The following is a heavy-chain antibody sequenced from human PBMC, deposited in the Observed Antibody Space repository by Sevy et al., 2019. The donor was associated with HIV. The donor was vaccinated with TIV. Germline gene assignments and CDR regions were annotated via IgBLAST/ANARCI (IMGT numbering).Heavy chain of an antibody. V-gene: IGHV3-33*01. CDR3: AREIKVVPAAPDRVDYYGMDV. D-gene: IGHD2-2*01. CDR1: GFTFSSYG. J-gene: IGHJ6*02. Sequence: GGSLRLSCAASGFTFSSYGMHWVRQAPGKGLEWVAVIWYDGSNKYYADSVKGRFTISRDNSKNTLYLQMNSPRAEDTAVYYCAREIKVVPAAPDRVDYYGMDVWGQGTTVTVSS. CDR2: IWYDGSNK.